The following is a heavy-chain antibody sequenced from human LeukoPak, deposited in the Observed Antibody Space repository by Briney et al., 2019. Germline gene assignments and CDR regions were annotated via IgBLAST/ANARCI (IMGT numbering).Heavy chain of an antibody. CDR3: TGHHQAYSRTY. D-gene: IGHD4-11*01. J-gene: IGHJ4*02. CDR1: GFTFSDNY. CDR2: ISTDASST. Sequence: GGSLRLSCAASGFTFSDNYMTWVRQAPGKGLAWVSRISTDASSTTYADSVKGRFTISRDNAKDTLYLQMNSLRAEDTAVYYCTGHHQAYSRTYWGQGTLVTVSS. V-gene: IGHV3-74*01.